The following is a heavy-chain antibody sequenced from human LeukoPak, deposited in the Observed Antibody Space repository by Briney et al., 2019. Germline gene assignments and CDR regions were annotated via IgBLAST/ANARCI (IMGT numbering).Heavy chain of an antibody. CDR3: ARGGAGYYFDY. J-gene: IGHJ4*02. Sequence: PGGSLTPSCAASGFNFRPKWMSWVRQPPGKGLEWVANPNEDGSEKYYVDSPKGRFTITRDNAENSLYLYMNSLRAEDTAVYYCARGGAGYYFDYWGQGTLVTVSS. D-gene: IGHD6-19*01. V-gene: IGHV3-7*01. CDR1: GFNFRPKW. CDR2: PNEDGSEK.